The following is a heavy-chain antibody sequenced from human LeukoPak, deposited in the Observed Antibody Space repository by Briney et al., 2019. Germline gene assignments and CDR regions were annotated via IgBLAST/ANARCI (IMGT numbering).Heavy chain of an antibody. CDR1: GFTFSNYA. CDR3: AKDRSCSGSSCNVGS. V-gene: IGHV3-23*01. D-gene: IGHD2-2*01. CDR2: ISGSGSNT. Sequence: GGSLRLSCAASGFTFSNYAMTWVRQAPGKGLEWVSVISGSGSNTDYADSVKGRFTISRDNSKNTLFLQMNGLRAEDTAVYYCAKDRSCSGSSCNVGSWGQGTMVTVSS. J-gene: IGHJ3*01.